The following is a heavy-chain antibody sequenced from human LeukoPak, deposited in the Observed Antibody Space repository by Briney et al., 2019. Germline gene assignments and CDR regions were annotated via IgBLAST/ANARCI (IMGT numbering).Heavy chain of an antibody. CDR2: IYHSGST. V-gene: IGHV4-30-2*01. Sequence: SQTLSLTCAVSGGSISSGGYSWSWIRQPPGKGLEWIGYIYHSGSTYYNPSLKSRVTISVDRSKNQFSLKLSSVAAADTAVYYCASSIVATSHIDYWGQGTLVTVSS. J-gene: IGHJ4*02. CDR3: ASSIVATSHIDY. D-gene: IGHD5-12*01. CDR1: GGSISSGGYS.